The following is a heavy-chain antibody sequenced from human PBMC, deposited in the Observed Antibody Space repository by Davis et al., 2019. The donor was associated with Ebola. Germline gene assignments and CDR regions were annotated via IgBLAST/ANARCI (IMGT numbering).Heavy chain of an antibody. V-gene: IGHV3-48*03. Sequence: GESLKISCAASGFTFNKYEMNWVRQAPGKGLEWISYISDSGSTTYYTDSVKGRFTISRDNAKNSLYLQMNSLRDEDTAVYYCARGLVTIWGQGTLVTVSS. CDR3: ARGLVTI. D-gene: IGHD3-3*01. CDR1: GFTFNKYE. CDR2: ISDSGSTT. J-gene: IGHJ4*02.